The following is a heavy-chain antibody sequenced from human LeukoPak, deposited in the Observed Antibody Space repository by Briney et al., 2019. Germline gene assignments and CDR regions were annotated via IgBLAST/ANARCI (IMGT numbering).Heavy chain of an antibody. CDR2: ISSNGGST. CDR3: ARDLGGPIYY. V-gene: IGHV3-64*01. CDR1: GFTFSSYA. D-gene: IGHD3-10*01. J-gene: IGHJ4*02. Sequence: GSLRLSCAASGFTFSSYAMHWVRQAPGKGLEYVSAISSNGGSTYYANSVKGRFTISRDNSKNTLYLQMGSLRAEDMAVYYCARDLGGPIYYWGQGTLVTVSS.